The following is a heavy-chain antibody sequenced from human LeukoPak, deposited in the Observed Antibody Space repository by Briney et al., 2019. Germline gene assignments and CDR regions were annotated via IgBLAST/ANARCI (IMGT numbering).Heavy chain of an antibody. V-gene: IGHV3-21*01. CDR2: VSTSSSYI. CDR1: GFTFSSYS. Sequence: PGGSLRLSCAASGFTFSSYSMNWVRQAPGKGLEWVSSVSTSSSYIYYADSVKGRFTISRDNAKNSLYLQMNSLRAEDTAVYYCAKIRAIGLALCGGDCSARFDPWGQGTLVTVSS. D-gene: IGHD2-21*02. CDR3: AKIRAIGLALCGGDCSARFDP. J-gene: IGHJ5*02.